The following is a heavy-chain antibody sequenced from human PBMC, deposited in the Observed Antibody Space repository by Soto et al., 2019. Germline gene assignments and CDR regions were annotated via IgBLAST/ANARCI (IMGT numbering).Heavy chain of an antibody. V-gene: IGHV3-23*01. CDR2: ITATGDRT. Sequence: GGSLRLSCADSGFRFSSYSMSWVRQTPGKGLEWVAAITATGDRTYYADSVTGRFTISIDNSKKTHYLKMTSLRAEDTAMYYCATMNGYFEYWGQGTPVTLSS. D-gene: IGHD3-22*01. CDR1: GFRFSSYS. J-gene: IGHJ4*02. CDR3: ATMNGYFEY.